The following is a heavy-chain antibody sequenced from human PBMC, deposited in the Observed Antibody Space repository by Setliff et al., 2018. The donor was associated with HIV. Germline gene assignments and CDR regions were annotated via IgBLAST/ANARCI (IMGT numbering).Heavy chain of an antibody. V-gene: IGHV4-31*03. Sequence: SETLSLTCTVSGGSISSGDYYWSWIRHHPRKGLEWIGYIYYTGSTYYNPSLKSRVTISVDTSKNQFSLKLSSETAADTAAYYCARAPFYYGSGSYRTFDYWGQGTLVTVSS. D-gene: IGHD3-10*01. J-gene: IGHJ4*02. CDR3: ARAPFYYGSGSYRTFDY. CDR1: GGSISSGDYY. CDR2: IYYTGST.